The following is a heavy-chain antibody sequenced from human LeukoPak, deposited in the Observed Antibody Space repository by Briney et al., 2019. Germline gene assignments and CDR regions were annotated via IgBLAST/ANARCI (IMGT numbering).Heavy chain of an antibody. CDR3: ADLSSGTLDY. CDR1: GFTFDDYA. V-gene: IGHV3-9*01. CDR2: ISWNSGSI. D-gene: IGHD1-1*01. J-gene: IGHJ4*02. Sequence: PGRSLRLSCAASGFTFDDYAMHWVRQAPGKGLEWVSGISWNSGSIGYADSVKGRFTISRDNAKNSLYLQMNSLRAEDTAVYYCADLSSGTLDYWGQGTLVTVSS.